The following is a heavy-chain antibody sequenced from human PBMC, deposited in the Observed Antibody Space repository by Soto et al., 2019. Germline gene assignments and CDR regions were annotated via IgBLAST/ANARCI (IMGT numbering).Heavy chain of an antibody. D-gene: IGHD3-9*01. CDR1: GYTFTGYY. Sequence: ASVKVSCKASGYTFTGYYMHWVRQAPGQGLEWMGWINPNSGGTNYAQKFQGWVTMTRDTSISTAYMELSRLRSDDTAVYYCAREGGYYDILTGYWGADYYYYVMDVWGQGTTVTVSS. J-gene: IGHJ6*02. V-gene: IGHV1-2*04. CDR2: INPNSGGT. CDR3: AREGGYYDILTGYWGADYYYYVMDV.